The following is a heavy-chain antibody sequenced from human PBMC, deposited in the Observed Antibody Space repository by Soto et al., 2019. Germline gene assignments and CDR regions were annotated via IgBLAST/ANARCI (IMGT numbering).Heavy chain of an antibody. CDR1: GYTLTELS. CDR2: FDPEDGET. V-gene: IGHV1-24*01. CDR3: ATLGIVATMSFDY. J-gene: IGHJ4*02. Sequence: VKVSCKVSGYTLTELSMHWVRQAPGKGLEWMGGFDPEDGETIYAQKFQGRVTMTEDTSTDTAYMELSSLRSEDTAVYYCATLGIVATMSFDYWGQGTLVTVSS. D-gene: IGHD5-12*01.